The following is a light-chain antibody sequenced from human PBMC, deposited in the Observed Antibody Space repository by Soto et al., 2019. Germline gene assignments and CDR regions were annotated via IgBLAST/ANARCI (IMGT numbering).Light chain of an antibody. CDR2: FAS. CDR3: QQYNKWPLT. CDR1: QTVSNN. J-gene: IGKJ4*01. V-gene: IGKV3-15*01. Sequence: EIVMTQSPATLSVSPGEKATLSCRASQTVSNNLAWYQQKPGQAPRLLIYFASTRATGIPARFSGSGSGTEYTLTISSLQSEDFAVYYCQQYNKWPLTVGGGTTVETK.